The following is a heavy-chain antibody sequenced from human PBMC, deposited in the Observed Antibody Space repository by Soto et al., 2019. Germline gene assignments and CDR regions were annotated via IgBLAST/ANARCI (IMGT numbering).Heavy chain of an antibody. D-gene: IGHD2-15*01. CDR2: INHSGST. V-gene: IGHV4-34*01. J-gene: IGHJ3*02. CDR1: GGSFSGYY. Sequence: SETLSLTCAVYGGSFSGYYWSWIRQPPGKGLEWIGEINHSGSTNYNPSLKSRVTISVDTSKNQFSLKLGSVTAADSAVYYCASDRGGGGIRFNVYAFYIWCQGTMVTVSS. CDR3: ASDRGGGGIRFNVYAFYI.